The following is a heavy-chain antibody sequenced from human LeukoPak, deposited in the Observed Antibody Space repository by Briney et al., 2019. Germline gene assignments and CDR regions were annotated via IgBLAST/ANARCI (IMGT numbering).Heavy chain of an antibody. J-gene: IGHJ4*02. CDR2: IYHSGST. CDR1: GYSIISGYY. V-gene: IGHV4-38-2*01. CDR3: ARTDFWSGYYRNFDY. Sequence: SETLSLTCAVSGYSIISGYYWAWIRQPPGKGLEWIGSIYHSGSTYYNPSLKSRVTISVDTSKNQFSLKLSSVTAADTAVYYCARTDFWSGYYRNFDYWGQGTLVTVSS. D-gene: IGHD3-3*01.